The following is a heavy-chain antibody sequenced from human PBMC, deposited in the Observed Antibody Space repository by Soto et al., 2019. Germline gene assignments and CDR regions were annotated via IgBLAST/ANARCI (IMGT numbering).Heavy chain of an antibody. CDR2: ISGSGGTT. D-gene: IGHD3-22*01. CDR3: AKVERYYYDSSGYYSSPLF. Sequence: EVQLLESGGGLVQPGGSLRLSCAASGFTLSSYAMSWVRQAPGKGLEWVSAISGSGGTTYYAASVKGRFTISRDTSKNTLYLQMNSLRAEDTAVYYCAKVERYYYDSSGYYSSPLFWGQGTLVTVSS. J-gene: IGHJ4*02. CDR1: GFTLSSYA. V-gene: IGHV3-23*01.